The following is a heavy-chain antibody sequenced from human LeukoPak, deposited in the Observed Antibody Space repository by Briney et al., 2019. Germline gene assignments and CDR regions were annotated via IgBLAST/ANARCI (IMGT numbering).Heavy chain of an antibody. J-gene: IGHJ4*02. CDR3: AKGRLGIRERALYY. CDR1: GFTFSSYA. Sequence: PGGSLRLSCAASGFTFSSYAMSWVRQAPGKGLEWVSAISGSGGSTYYADSAKGRFTISRDNSKNTLYLQMNSLRAEDTAVYYCAKGRLGIRERALYYWGQGTLVTVSS. CDR2: ISGSGGST. D-gene: IGHD7-27*01. V-gene: IGHV3-23*01.